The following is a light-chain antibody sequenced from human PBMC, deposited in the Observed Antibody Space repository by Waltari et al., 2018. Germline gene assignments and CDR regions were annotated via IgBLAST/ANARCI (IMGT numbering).Light chain of an antibody. CDR2: EAS. CDR3: QQYAGSPWT. J-gene: IGKJ1*01. Sequence: ETQMTQSPSTLPASAGDRVTIPCRASESISSWFAWYQQKPGRAPKLLVYEASSLERGVPSRFSGGGFGTEFTLTISGLQPDDFATYYCQQYAGSPWTFGQGTKVEIK. V-gene: IGKV1-5*03. CDR1: ESISSW.